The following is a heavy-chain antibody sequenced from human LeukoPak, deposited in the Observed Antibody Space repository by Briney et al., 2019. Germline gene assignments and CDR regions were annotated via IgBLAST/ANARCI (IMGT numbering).Heavy chain of an antibody. Sequence: PGGSLRLSCAASGFTFSSYWMSWVRQAPGKGLEWVANIKQDGSEKYVDSVKGRFTISRDNAKNSLYLQMNSLRAEDTAVYYCASGGKQTNWGNYWGQGTLVTVSS. CDR2: IKQDGSEK. CDR1: GFTFSSYW. J-gene: IGHJ4*02. CDR3: ASGGKQTNWGNY. V-gene: IGHV3-7*01. D-gene: IGHD7-27*01.